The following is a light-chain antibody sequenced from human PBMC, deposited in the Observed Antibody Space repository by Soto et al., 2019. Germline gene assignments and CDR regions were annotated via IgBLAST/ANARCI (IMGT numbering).Light chain of an antibody. V-gene: IGKV1-39*01. CDR2: AAS. J-gene: IGKJ3*01. CDR3: HQTYTRPET. CDR1: ESIASY. Sequence: DVQMTQSPSSLSASVGDRVTITCRASESIASYLQWYQQKPGQAPKLLIYAASYLQTGVPSRFSGSGNGTDFTLTISSLQPEDFAVYYCHQTYTRPETFGPGTKV.